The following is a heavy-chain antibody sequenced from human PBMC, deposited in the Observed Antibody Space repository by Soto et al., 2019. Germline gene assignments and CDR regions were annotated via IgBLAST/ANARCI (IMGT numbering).Heavy chain of an antibody. D-gene: IGHD3-9*01. V-gene: IGHV3-30-3*01. Sequence: QVQLVESGGGVVQPGRSRRLSCAASGFTFSSYALHWVRQAPGKGLEWVAVISYDGISKHYADSVKGRFSISRDDSENTLYVQMNSLRAEDTAVYYCAKDGYLDTYYFDFWGQGTLVTVSS. CDR1: GFTFSSYA. CDR3: AKDGYLDTYYFDF. CDR2: ISYDGISK. J-gene: IGHJ4*02.